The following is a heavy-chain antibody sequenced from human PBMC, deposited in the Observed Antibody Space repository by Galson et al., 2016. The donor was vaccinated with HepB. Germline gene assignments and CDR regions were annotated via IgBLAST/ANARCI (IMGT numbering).Heavy chain of an antibody. J-gene: IGHJ5*02. V-gene: IGHV3-33*01. CDR1: GFTFSYYA. CDR2: IYYDGSNK. Sequence: SLRLSCAASGFTFSYYAMHWVRQAPGKGLEWVAVIYYDGSNKYYVDSVKGRFTISRDNSKNTLYLQMNSLRAEDTAVYYCAREAPPGYSIDPWGQGTLVTVSS. D-gene: IGHD4-11*01. CDR3: AREAPPGYSIDP.